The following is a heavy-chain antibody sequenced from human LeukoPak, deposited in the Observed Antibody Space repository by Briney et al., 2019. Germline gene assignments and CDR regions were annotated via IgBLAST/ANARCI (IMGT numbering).Heavy chain of an antibody. V-gene: IGHV3-23*01. J-gene: IGHJ4*02. CDR2: ITGGVHAT. CDR3: TTYTVTPRHFDY. CDR1: GLTFSNYA. Sequence: GGSLSLSCAPSGLTFSNYAMCWVRQTPGKGLEWVSAITGGVHATYYADSVWGRFSISRDKFKNTLYLQLNSVTTEDTPIYYCTTYTVTPRHFDYWGQGTLAIVSS. D-gene: IGHD4-17*01.